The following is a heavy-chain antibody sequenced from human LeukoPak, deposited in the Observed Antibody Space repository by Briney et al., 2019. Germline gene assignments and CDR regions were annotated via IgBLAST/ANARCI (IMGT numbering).Heavy chain of an antibody. CDR3: STELGSSGYYYVY. CDR2: SRNRAKSYTT. J-gene: IGHJ4*02. D-gene: IGHD3-22*01. CDR1: GFTFSDHY. V-gene: IGHV3-72*01. Sequence: GGSLRLSCAVSGFTFSDHYMDWVRQAPGKGLEWVGRSRNRAKSYTTDYAASVKGRFTISRDDSKSTLYLQMNSLETEDTAVYYCSTELGSSGYYYVYWGQGTLVTVSS.